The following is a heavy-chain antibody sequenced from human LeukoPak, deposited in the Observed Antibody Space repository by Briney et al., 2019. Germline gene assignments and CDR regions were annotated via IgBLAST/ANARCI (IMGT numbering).Heavy chain of an antibody. J-gene: IGHJ4*02. V-gene: IGHV3-23*01. D-gene: IGHD2-2*01. CDR1: GFTSSNYA. CDR3: ARVPLTADPRSTSEPAGY. Sequence: GGSLRLSCAASGFTSSNYAMSWVRQAPGKGLEWVSTIRGSDGWTYYADSVKGRFTVSRDNSKNTLYLQMNSLRAEDTAVCYCARVPLTADPRSTSEPAGYWGQGTLVTVSS. CDR2: IRGSDGWT.